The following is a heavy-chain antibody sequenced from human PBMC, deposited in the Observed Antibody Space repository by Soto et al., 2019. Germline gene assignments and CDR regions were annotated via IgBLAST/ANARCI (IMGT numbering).Heavy chain of an antibody. CDR1: GGSISSGGYY. CDR3: ARGYYDSSGYYFFDY. D-gene: IGHD3-22*01. J-gene: IGHJ4*02. CDR2: IYYSGST. V-gene: IGHV4-31*03. Sequence: SETLSLTCTVSGGSISSGGYYWSWIRQHPGKGLEWIGYIYYSGSTYYNPSLKSRVTISVDTSKNQFSLKLSSVTAADTTVYYCARGYYDSSGYYFFDYWGQGTLVTVSS.